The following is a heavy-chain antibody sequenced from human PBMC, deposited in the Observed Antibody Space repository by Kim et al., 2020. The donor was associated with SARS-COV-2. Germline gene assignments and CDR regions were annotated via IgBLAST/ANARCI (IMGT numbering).Heavy chain of an antibody. CDR2: IFSSKST. Sequence: SETLSLTCTVSGASISSTSYYWGWIRQPPGKGLEWIGNIFSSKSTYYNPSLRSRVTISVDTSKNQFSLNLIPVTAADTALYYCSRYLGGTGALDVWGQGTMVTVSS. J-gene: IGHJ3*01. CDR3: SRYLGGTGALDV. V-gene: IGHV4-39*01. CDR1: GASISSTSYY. D-gene: IGHD3-16*01.